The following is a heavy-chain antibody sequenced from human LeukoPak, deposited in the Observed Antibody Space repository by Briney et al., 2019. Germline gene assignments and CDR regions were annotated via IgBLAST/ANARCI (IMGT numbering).Heavy chain of an antibody. CDR1: GASFSSNSYY. CDR3: ARDSSGYYYDFDY. Sequence: ASETLSLTCTVSGASFSSNSYYWVWVRQPPGKGLEWIGSIYYSGSTYYNPSLKSRVTISVDTSKNQFSLKLSSVTAADTAVYYCARDSSGYYYDFDYWGQGTLVTVSS. V-gene: IGHV4-39*07. D-gene: IGHD3-22*01. CDR2: IYYSGST. J-gene: IGHJ4*02.